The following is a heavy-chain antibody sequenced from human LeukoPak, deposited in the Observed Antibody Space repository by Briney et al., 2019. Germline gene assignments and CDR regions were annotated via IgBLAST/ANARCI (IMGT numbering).Heavy chain of an antibody. V-gene: IGHV4-59*01. J-gene: IGHJ6*03. CDR2: IYYSGST. CDR3: TRSGEMAPTSYYYYYMDV. Sequence: SETLSLTCTVSGGSMNNYYWNWIRQPPGKGLEWIGYIYYSGSTNSNPSLKSRVTMSVDTSKNQFSLKLSSVTSADTAVYYCTRSGEMAPTSYYYYYMDVWGKGTTVTISS. CDR1: GGSMNNYY. D-gene: IGHD5-24*01.